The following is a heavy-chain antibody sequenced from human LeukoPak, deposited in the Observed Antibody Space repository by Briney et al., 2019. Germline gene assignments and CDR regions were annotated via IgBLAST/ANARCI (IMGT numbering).Heavy chain of an antibody. V-gene: IGHV3-23*01. J-gene: IGHJ4*02. CDR3: GKSSGGDYLQYFDS. CDR1: GLTFSSYG. Sequence: PGGSLRLSCAASGLTFSSYGLSWVRQAPGKGLEWVSGIGGSETTYYADSVKGRFTISRDNSKNTLFLQMNSLRAEDTALYYCGKSSGGDYLQYFDSWGQGTLVIVSS. D-gene: IGHD2-21*02. CDR2: IGGSETT.